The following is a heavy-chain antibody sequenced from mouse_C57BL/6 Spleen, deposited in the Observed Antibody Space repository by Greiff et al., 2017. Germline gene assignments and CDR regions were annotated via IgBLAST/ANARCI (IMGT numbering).Heavy chain of an antibody. CDR2: IWSGGST. CDR3: AKKDAMDY. CDR1: GFSLTSYG. J-gene: IGHJ4*01. V-gene: IGHV2-5*01. Sequence: QVQLQQSGPGLVQPSQSLSITCTVSGFSLTSYGVHWVRPSPGKGLEWLGVIWSGGSTDYNAAFMSRLSITKDNSKSKVFFKMNSLQADDTAIYNCAKKDAMDYWGQGTSVAVSS.